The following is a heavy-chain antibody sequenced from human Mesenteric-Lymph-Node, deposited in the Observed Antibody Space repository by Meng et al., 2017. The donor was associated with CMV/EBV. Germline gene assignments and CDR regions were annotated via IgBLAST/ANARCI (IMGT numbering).Heavy chain of an antibody. J-gene: IGHJ6*02. V-gene: IGHV2-70*20. CDR2: IDWDDDK. CDR1: GFSLSTIGMC. D-gene: IGHD3-22*01. CDR3: ARMSRSSAYDYYYGMDV. Sequence: SGPTLVKPTQTLTLTCTFSGFSLSTIGMCVSWVRQPPGKALEWLALIDWDDDKYYSASLKTRLTISQDTSKNQVVLTMINMDPVDTATYYCARMSRSSAYDYYYGMDVWGQGTTVTVSS.